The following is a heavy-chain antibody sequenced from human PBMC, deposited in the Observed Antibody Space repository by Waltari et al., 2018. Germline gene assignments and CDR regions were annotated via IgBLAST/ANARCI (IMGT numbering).Heavy chain of an antibody. CDR3: AKKHRLSRAVDF. Sequence: EVQLVESGGGLVQPGGSLRLSCAASGFSFSDYAMYWVRQAPGKGLEWVSSISGSGYRTYDADAVKGRFTVARDNSKNTQSLQLNSLRADDTALYYCAKKHRLSRAVDFWGQGTLVTVSS. J-gene: IGHJ4*02. D-gene: IGHD6-13*01. V-gene: IGHV3-23*04. CDR1: GFSFSDYA. CDR2: ISGSGYRT.